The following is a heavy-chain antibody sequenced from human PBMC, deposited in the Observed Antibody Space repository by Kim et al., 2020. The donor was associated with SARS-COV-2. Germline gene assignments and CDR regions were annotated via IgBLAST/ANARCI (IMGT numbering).Heavy chain of an antibody. V-gene: IGHV1-2*02. D-gene: IGHD6-13*01. Sequence: ASVKVSCKASGYTFTGYYMHWVRQAPGQGLEWMGWINPNSGGTNYAQKFQGRVTMTRDTSISTAYMELSRLRSDDTAVYYCARDQVDRSSFNFDYGGQGTLVTVSS. CDR1: GYTFTGYY. CDR3: ARDQVDRSSFNFDY. J-gene: IGHJ4*02. CDR2: INPNSGGT.